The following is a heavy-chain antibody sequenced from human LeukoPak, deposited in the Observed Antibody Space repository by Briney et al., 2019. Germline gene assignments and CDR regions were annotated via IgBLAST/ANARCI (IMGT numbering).Heavy chain of an antibody. V-gene: IGHV4-59*01. CDR3: ARAAAATVGLLDY. CDR2: IYYGGST. D-gene: IGHD6-13*01. Sequence: SETLSLTCTVSGGSISTYDWSWIRQPPGRGLEWIGYIYYGGSTNYNPSLKSRVTMSVDTSKNQFSPKLSSVAAADTAVYYCARAAAATVGLLDYWGQGTLVTVSS. J-gene: IGHJ4*02. CDR1: GGSISTYD.